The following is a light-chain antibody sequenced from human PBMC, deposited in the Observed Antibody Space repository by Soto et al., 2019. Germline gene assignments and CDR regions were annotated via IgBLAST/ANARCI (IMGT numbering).Light chain of an antibody. CDR1: QDINSY. CDR2: AAS. V-gene: IGKV1D-16*01. CDR3: QQYNIYPLT. J-gene: IGKJ4*01. Sequence: DVQMTQSPSSLSASVGDRVTITCRASQDINSYLAWYQQKPGNAPKSLISAASSLQTGVPSRFSGSESGTDFTLTISNLQPEDSATYYCQQYNIYPLTFGGGTKVEIK.